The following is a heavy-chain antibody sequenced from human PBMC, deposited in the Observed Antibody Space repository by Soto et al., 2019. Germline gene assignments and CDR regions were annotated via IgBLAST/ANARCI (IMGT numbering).Heavy chain of an antibody. D-gene: IGHD2-2*01. Sequence: GESLKISCKGSGYSFTSYWIGWVRQMAGKGLEWMGIIYPGDSDTRYSPSFQGQVTISADKSISTAYLQWSSLKASDTAMYYCARSRVPAATRQFYYYYGMDVWGQGTTVTVSS. V-gene: IGHV5-51*01. CDR3: ARSRVPAATRQFYYYYGMDV. CDR1: GYSFTSYW. J-gene: IGHJ6*02. CDR2: IYPGDSDT.